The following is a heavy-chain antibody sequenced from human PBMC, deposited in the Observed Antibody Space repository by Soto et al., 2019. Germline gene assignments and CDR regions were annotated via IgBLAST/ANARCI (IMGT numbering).Heavy chain of an antibody. V-gene: IGHV3-7*01. CDR2: IKQDGSGK. Sequence: PGGSLRLSCAASGFTFSSYWMSWVRQAPGKGLEWVANIKQDGSGKYYVDSVKGRFTISRDNAKNSLYLQMNSLRAEDTAVYYCARCGGGLGYCSGGSCYSCYYGMDVWGQGTTVTVSS. J-gene: IGHJ6*02. CDR3: ARCGGGLGYCSGGSCYSCYYGMDV. CDR1: GFTFSSYW. D-gene: IGHD2-15*01.